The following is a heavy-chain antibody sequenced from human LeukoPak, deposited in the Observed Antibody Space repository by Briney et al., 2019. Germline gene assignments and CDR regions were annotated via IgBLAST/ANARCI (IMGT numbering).Heavy chain of an antibody. CDR1: GFIFSDYY. CDR2: SRNKANGYTP. V-gene: IGHV3-72*01. D-gene: IGHD3-3*01. J-gene: IGHJ3*02. Sequence: PGGSLRLSCAATGFIFSDYYIDRVRQAPGKGLKWVGRSRNKANGYTPEYAASVRGRFTISRDDSKNSLYLQMNSLKTEDTAVYLCTRSQRSGIDVSDIWGRGTMVTVSS. CDR3: TRSQRSGIDVSDI.